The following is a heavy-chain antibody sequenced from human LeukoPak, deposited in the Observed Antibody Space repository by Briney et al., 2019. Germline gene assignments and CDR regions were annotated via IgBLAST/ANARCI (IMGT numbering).Heavy chain of an antibody. Sequence: ASVKVSCKASGYTFTSYGISWVRQAPGQGLEWMGWISAYNGNTNYAQKLQGRVTMTTDTSTSTAYMELRSLRSDDTAVYYCARAPMVRGVNDAFDIWGQGTMVTVSS. V-gene: IGHV1-18*01. CDR3: ARAPMVRGVNDAFDI. J-gene: IGHJ3*02. D-gene: IGHD3-10*01. CDR1: GYTFTSYG. CDR2: ISAYNGNT.